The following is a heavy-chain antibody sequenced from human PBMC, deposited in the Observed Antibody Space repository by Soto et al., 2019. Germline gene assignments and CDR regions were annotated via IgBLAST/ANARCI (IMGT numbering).Heavy chain of an antibody. J-gene: IGHJ6*02. V-gene: IGHV3-30-3*01. CDR2: ISYDGSNK. Sequence: GGSLRLSCAASGFTFSSYAMHWVRQAPGKGLEWVAVISYDGSNKYYADSVKGRFTISRDNSKNTLYLQMNSLRAEDTAVYYCARDSSSWYESDYYYGMDVWGQGTTVTVSS. D-gene: IGHD6-13*01. CDR1: GFTFSSYA. CDR3: ARDSSSWYESDYYYGMDV.